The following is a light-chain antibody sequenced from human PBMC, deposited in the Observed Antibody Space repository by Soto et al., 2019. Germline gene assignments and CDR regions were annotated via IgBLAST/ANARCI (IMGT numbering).Light chain of an antibody. CDR3: QQYGSSPLT. CDR2: RAS. J-gene: IGKJ4*01. V-gene: IGKV3-20*01. CDR1: QSVSSSY. Sequence: EIVLTQSPGTLSLSPGERATLSCRASQSVSSSYLAWYQQKPGQAPKVLIYRASSRATGIPDRFSGGGSGTDFTLTISRLEPEDFAVYYCQQYGSSPLTFGGGTKVDIK.